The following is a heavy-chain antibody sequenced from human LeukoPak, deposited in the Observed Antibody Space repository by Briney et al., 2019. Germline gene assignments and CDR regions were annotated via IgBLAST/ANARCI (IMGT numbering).Heavy chain of an antibody. CDR3: ARRIGDASNLAYFDY. Sequence: GASVKVSCKASGGTFSSYAISWVRQAPGQGLEWMGRIIPILGIANYAQKFQGRVTITADKSTSTAYMELSSLRSEDTAVYYCARRIGDASNLAYFDYWGQGTLVTVSS. CDR1: GGTFSSYA. J-gene: IGHJ4*02. CDR2: IIPILGIA. D-gene: IGHD5-24*01. V-gene: IGHV1-69*04.